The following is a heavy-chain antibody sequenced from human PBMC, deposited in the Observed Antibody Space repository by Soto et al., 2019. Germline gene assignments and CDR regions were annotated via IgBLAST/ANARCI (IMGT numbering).Heavy chain of an antibody. CDR1: GYTFTSYG. D-gene: IGHD4-17*01. CDR2: ISAYNGNT. Sequence: AASVKVSCKASGYTFTSYGISWVRQAPGQGLEWMGWISAYNGNTNYAQKLQGRVTMTTDTSTSTAYMELRSLRSDDTAVYYCARDRGSYDYGDYSYMDVWGKGTTVTVSS. J-gene: IGHJ6*03. CDR3: ARDRGSYDYGDYSYMDV. V-gene: IGHV1-18*01.